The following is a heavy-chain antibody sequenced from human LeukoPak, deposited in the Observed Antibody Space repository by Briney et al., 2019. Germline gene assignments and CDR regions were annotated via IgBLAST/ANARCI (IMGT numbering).Heavy chain of an antibody. D-gene: IGHD2-8*01. Sequence: GGSLRLSCVASGFTFGKYWMSWVRQAPGKGLEWVSNIGGSGESTYYADSVKGRFTISRDNSKNTVFLQMNSLSRDDTAVYYCARRGGSNGRGAFDVWGQGTTITVSS. CDR3: ARRGGSNGRGAFDV. V-gene: IGHV3-23*01. CDR1: GFTFGKYW. CDR2: IGGSGEST. J-gene: IGHJ3*01.